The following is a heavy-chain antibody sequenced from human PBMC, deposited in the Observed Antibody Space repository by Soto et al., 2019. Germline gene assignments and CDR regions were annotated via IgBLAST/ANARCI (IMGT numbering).Heavy chain of an antibody. V-gene: IGHV3-23*01. Sequence: GGSLRLSCAASGFSFAVYALTWVRLAPGKGLEWVASISGGGGSTYYADSVKGRFSISRDNSNRMVYLQMGSLTAGDTAVYYCAKTETFNGYYNAFDYWGQGTRVTVSS. D-gene: IGHD3-9*01. CDR3: AKTETFNGYYNAFDY. J-gene: IGHJ4*02. CDR2: ISGGGGST. CDR1: GFSFAVYA.